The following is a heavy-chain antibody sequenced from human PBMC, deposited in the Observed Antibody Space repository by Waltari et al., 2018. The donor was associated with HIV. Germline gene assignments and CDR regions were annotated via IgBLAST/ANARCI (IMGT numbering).Heavy chain of an antibody. CDR3: ARDTTMIVVVIREGYFDY. CDR1: GGSFSGYY. Sequence: QVQLQQWGAGLLKPSETLSLTCAVYGGSFSGYYWSWIRQPPGKGLEWIGEINHSGSTNYNPSLKSRVTISVDTSKNQFSLKLGSVTAADTAVYYCARDTTMIVVVIREGYFDYWGQGTLVTVSS. D-gene: IGHD3-22*01. J-gene: IGHJ4*02. V-gene: IGHV4-34*01. CDR2: INHSGST.